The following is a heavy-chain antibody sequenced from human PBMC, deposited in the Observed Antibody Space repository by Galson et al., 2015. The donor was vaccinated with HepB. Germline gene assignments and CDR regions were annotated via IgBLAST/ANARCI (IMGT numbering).Heavy chain of an antibody. J-gene: IGHJ4*02. CDR3: ARLRRYCSSTSCYGADY. V-gene: IGHV3-30*04. D-gene: IGHD2-2*01. CDR1: GFTFSSYA. Sequence: SLRLSCAASGFTFSSYAMHWVRQAPGKGLEWVAVISYDGSNKYYADSVKGRFTISRDNSKNTPYLQMNNLRAEDAAVYYCARLRRYCSSTSCYGADYWGQGTLVTVSS. CDR2: ISYDGSNK.